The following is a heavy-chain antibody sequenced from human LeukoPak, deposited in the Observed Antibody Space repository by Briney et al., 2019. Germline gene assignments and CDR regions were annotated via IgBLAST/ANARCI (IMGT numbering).Heavy chain of an antibody. J-gene: IGHJ4*02. CDR1: GFTFSSYW. D-gene: IGHD2-2*01. V-gene: IGHV3-7*03. Sequence: GGSLTLSCAASGFTFSSYWMSWVRQAPGKGLEWVANIKQDGSEKYYVDSVKGRFTISRDNAKNSLYLQMNSLRAEDTAVYYCARDFICSSTSCNGYWGQGTLVTVSS. CDR3: ARDFICSSTSCNGY. CDR2: IKQDGSEK.